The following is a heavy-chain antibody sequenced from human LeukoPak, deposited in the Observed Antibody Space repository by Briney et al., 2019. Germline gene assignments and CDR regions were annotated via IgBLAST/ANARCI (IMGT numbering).Heavy chain of an antibody. J-gene: IGHJ3*02. CDR2: ISSSSSTI. Sequence: HPGGSLRLSCAASGFTFSSYSMNWVRQAPGKGLEWVSYISSSSSTIYYADSVKGRFTISRDNAKNSPYLQMNSLRAEDTAVYYCARDRGLTTSDAFDIWGQGTMVTVSS. V-gene: IGHV3-48*04. CDR3: ARDRGLTTSDAFDI. CDR1: GFTFSSYS. D-gene: IGHD4-17*01.